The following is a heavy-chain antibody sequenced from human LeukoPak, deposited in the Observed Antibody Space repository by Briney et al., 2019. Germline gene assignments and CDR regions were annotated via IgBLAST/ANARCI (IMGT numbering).Heavy chain of an antibody. CDR2: LKEDVSAR. Sequence: GGSLRLSCVASGFSISSHWMSWVRQAPGKGLEWVASLKEDVSARNLVDSVKGRFTIPTDNAKNSLYLQMNSLRAEDTAVYYCARESWNSEWGQGTLVTVSS. J-gene: IGHJ4*02. D-gene: IGHD1-7*01. CDR3: ARESWNSE. V-gene: IGHV3-7*01. CDR1: GFSISSHW.